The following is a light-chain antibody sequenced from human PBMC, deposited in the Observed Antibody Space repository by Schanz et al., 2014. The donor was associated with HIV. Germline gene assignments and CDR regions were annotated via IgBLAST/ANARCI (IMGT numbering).Light chain of an antibody. CDR1: QTVSSNS. V-gene: IGKV3-20*01. CDR2: STS. J-gene: IGKJ2*01. CDR3: QQYGRTPYT. Sequence: EIVLTQSPVILSLSPGERATLSCRASQTVSSNSLGWYQQKRGQVPRLLIYSTSRRANGIPDRFSGSGSGTDFTLTISRLEPEDFAVYYCQQYGRTPYTFGQGTKLEIK.